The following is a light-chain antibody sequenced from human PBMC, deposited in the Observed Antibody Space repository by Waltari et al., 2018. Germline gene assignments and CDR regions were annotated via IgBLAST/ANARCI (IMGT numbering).Light chain of an antibody. CDR3: QQHHELQT. CDR1: QDISKY. V-gene: IGKV1-33*01. CDR2: DAS. Sequence: DIQMTQSPSSLSASVGDSVTITCQAIQDISKYLNWYQHKSGKAPKLLIYDASNLERGVPSRFRGYGSGTNFTFSISSLQPEDFATYFCQQHHELQTFGQGTKLDIK. J-gene: IGKJ2*01.